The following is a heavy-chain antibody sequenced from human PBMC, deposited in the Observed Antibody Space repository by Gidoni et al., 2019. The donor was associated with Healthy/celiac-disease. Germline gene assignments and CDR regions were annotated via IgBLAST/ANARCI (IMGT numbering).Heavy chain of an antibody. CDR3: ANLGVAVAGTDY. Sequence: EVQLLESGGGLVQPGGSLRLSCAAPGFTFSSYAMSWVRQAPGKGLEWVSAISGSGGSTYYADSVKGRFTISRDNSKNTLYLQMNSLRAEDTAVYYCANLGVAVAGTDYWGQGTLVTVSS. V-gene: IGHV3-23*01. D-gene: IGHD6-19*01. J-gene: IGHJ4*02. CDR1: GFTFSSYA. CDR2: ISGSGGST.